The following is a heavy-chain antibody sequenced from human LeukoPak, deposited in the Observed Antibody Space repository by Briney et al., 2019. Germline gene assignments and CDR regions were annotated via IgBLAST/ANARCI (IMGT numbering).Heavy chain of an antibody. CDR1: GYTFTSYD. Sequence: ASVTVSCKASGYTFTSYDINWVRQAPGQGLEWMGWMNPNSGNTGYAQKFQGRVTITRNTSISTAYMELSSLRSEDTAVYYCARARRYCSGGSCSYWFDPWGQGTLVTVSS. CDR2: MNPNSGNT. V-gene: IGHV1-8*03. CDR3: ARARRYCSGGSCSYWFDP. D-gene: IGHD2-15*01. J-gene: IGHJ5*02.